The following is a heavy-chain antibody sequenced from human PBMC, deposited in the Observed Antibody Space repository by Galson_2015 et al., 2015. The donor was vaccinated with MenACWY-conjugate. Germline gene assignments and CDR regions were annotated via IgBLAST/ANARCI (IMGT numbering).Heavy chain of an antibody. D-gene: IGHD2-15*01. CDR2: ISGSASGGTT. V-gene: IGHV3-23*01. CDR3: AREDLCSGGTCYFYDY. J-gene: IGHJ4*02. CDR1: GFIFNTYG. Sequence: SLRLSCAASGFIFNTYGMAWARQAPGKGLEWVPAISGSASGGTTYYAASVKGRFTISKDNSKKTLYLQMNSLRVEDTAVYYCAREDLCSGGTCYFYDYWGQGTLSPSPQ.